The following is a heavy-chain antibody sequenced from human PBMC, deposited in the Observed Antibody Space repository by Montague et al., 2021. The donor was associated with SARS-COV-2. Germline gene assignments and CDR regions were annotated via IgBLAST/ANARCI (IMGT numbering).Heavy chain of an antibody. D-gene: IGHD6-6*01. CDR3: AREGHLATRPGWSNWFDP. V-gene: IGHV3-11*06. Sequence: SLRLSCAASGFNFSDYYITWVRQAPGKGLVWVAYISSSTTYTNYADSLKGRFTISRDNTKKSVYLQMNRLRAEDTGVYYCAREGHLATRPGWSNWFDPWGQGTLVTVSS. J-gene: IGHJ5*02. CDR1: GFNFSDYY. CDR2: ISSSTTYT.